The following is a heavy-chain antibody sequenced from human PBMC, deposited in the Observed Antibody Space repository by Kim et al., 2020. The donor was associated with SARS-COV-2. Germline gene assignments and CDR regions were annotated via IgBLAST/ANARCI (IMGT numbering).Heavy chain of an antibody. V-gene: IGHV1-24*01. J-gene: IGHJ5*02. D-gene: IGHD3-22*01. CDR1: GYTLTELS. CDR3: ATVYYYDSSGYFWFDP. CDR2: FDPEDGET. Sequence: ASVKVSCKVSGYTLTELSMHWVRQAPGKGLEWMGGFDPEDGETIYAQKFQGRVTMTEDTSTDTAYMELSSLRSEDTAVYYCATVYYYDSSGYFWFDPWGQGTLVTVSS.